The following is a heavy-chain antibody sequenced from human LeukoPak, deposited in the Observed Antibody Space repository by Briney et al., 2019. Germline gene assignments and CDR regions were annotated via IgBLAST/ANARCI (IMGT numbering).Heavy chain of an antibody. Sequence: SETLSLTCAVYGGSFSGYYWSWIRQPPGKGLEWIGEINHSGGTNYNPSLKSRVTISVDTSKNQFSLKLSSVTAADTAVYYCARGRWLQFTYFDYWGQGTLVTVSS. D-gene: IGHD5-24*01. CDR3: ARGRWLQFTYFDY. J-gene: IGHJ4*02. CDR1: GGSFSGYY. CDR2: INHSGGT. V-gene: IGHV4-34*01.